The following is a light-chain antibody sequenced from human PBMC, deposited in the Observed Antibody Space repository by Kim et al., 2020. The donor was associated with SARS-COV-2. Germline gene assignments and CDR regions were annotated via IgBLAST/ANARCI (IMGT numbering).Light chain of an antibody. CDR3: QCFDSSNHYV. CDR2: ENH. Sequence: TVTCSCTRSSGSIGSNYVQWYQQRPGSAPTTVIYENHHRPSGVPDRFSGSIDRSSNSASLRISGLKTEDEADYYCQCFDSSNHYVFGTGTKVTVL. J-gene: IGLJ1*01. CDR1: SGSIGSNY. V-gene: IGLV6-57*03.